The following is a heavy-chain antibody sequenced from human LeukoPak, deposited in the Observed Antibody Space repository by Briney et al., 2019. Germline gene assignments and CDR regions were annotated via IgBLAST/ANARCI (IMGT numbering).Heavy chain of an antibody. CDR3: ARGLHYYDSSGSPGGAFDI. CDR2: INHSGST. J-gene: IGHJ3*02. V-gene: IGHV4-34*01. D-gene: IGHD3-22*01. Sequence: PSETLSLTCAVYGGSFSGYYWSWIRQPPGKGLEWIGEINHSGSTNYNPSLKSRVTISVDTSKNQFSLKLSSVTAADTAVYYCARGLHYYDSSGSPGGAFDIWGQGTMVTVSS. CDR1: GGSFSGYY.